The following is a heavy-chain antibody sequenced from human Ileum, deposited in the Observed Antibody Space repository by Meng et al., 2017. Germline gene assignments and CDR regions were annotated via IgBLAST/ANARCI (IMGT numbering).Heavy chain of an antibody. CDR2: IYLAGSP. Sequence: QVQLQESGPGLGEPSGTLSLTCTVSGGSISSSFYWSWVRQSPGKGLEWIGQIYLAGSPNYNPSLESRVTISVDKSKNQFSLRLTSVTAADTAIFYCVRHGGKYFDSWDQGTLVTVSS. D-gene: IGHD2-15*01. J-gene: IGHJ4*02. CDR3: VRHGGKYFDS. V-gene: IGHV4-4*02. CDR1: GGSISSSFY.